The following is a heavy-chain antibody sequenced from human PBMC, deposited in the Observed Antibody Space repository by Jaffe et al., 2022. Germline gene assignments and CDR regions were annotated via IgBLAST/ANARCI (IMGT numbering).Heavy chain of an antibody. Sequence: EVQLVESGGGLVKPGGSLRLSCAASGFTFSSYSMNWVRQAPGKGLEWVSSISSSSSYIYYADSVKGRFTISRDNAKNSLYLQMNSLRAEDTAVYYCARDWEPPLGYCTGGVCYNTDYYYYYMDVWGKGTTVTVSS. CDR1: GFTFSSYS. CDR2: ISSSSSYI. J-gene: IGHJ6*03. CDR3: ARDWEPPLGYCTGGVCYNTDYYYYYMDV. V-gene: IGHV3-21*01. D-gene: IGHD2-8*02.